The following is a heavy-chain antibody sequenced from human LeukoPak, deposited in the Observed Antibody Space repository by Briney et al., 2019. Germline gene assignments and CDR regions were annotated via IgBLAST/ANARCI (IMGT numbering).Heavy chain of an antibody. J-gene: IGHJ4*02. Sequence: PSETLSLTCAVYGGSFSGYYWSWIRQPPGKGLEWIGEINHSGSTNYNPSLKSRVTISVDTSKNQFSLTLSSVTAADTAVYYCARGPHTGVNYYDSSGYYYWGQGTLVTVSS. D-gene: IGHD3-22*01. CDR2: INHSGST. V-gene: IGHV4-34*01. CDR1: GGSFSGYY. CDR3: ARGPHTGVNYYDSSGYYY.